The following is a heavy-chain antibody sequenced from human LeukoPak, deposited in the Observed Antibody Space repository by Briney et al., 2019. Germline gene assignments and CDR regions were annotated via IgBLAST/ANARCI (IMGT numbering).Heavy chain of an antibody. J-gene: IGHJ4*02. CDR1: GFTFSSYA. Sequence: GGSLRLSCAGSGFTFSSYAMSWVRQAPGKGLEWVSAISDTGATTYDADSVKGRFSISRDNSRSTLYLQMNSLRAEDTALYYCAKDTSIGRYCTNGVCSPFDYWGQGTLVAVSS. V-gene: IGHV3-23*01. CDR2: ISDTGATT. D-gene: IGHD2-8*01. CDR3: AKDTSIGRYCTNGVCSPFDY.